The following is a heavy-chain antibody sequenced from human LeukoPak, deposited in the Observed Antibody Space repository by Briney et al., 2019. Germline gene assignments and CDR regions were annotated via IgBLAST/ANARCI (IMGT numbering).Heavy chain of an antibody. D-gene: IGHD1-26*01. CDR1: GSTFNDYY. Sequence: GSLRLSCAASGSTFNDYYMSWIRQAPGKGLEWVSYIRSSGDTIAYADSVKGQFTISRDNTKNSLYLQMNSLRAEDTAVYYCARSLRGSGSYFRFDYWGQGTLVTVSS. CDR3: ARSLRGSGSYFRFDY. V-gene: IGHV3-11*01. CDR2: IRSSGDTI. J-gene: IGHJ4*02.